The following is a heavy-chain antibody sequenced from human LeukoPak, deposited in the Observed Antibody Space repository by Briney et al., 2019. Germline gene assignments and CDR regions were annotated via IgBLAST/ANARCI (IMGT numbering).Heavy chain of an antibody. CDR1: GYTFTSYG. CDR3: ARGGSIVEMATITD. J-gene: IGHJ4*02. D-gene: IGHD5-24*01. CDR2: IGAYNGNT. Sequence: ASVKVSCKASGYTFTSYGISWVRQAPGQGLEWMGWIGAYNGNTNYAQKLQGRVTMTTDTSTSTAYMELRSLRSDDTAVYYCARGGSIVEMATITDWGQGTLVTVSS. V-gene: IGHV1-18*01.